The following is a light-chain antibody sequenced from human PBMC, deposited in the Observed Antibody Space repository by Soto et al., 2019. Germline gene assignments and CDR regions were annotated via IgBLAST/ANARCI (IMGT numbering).Light chain of an antibody. CDR3: LIYYGGAQV. CDR2: STS. CDR1: TGAVTSGYY. V-gene: IGLV7-43*01. J-gene: IGLJ2*01. Sequence: QTVVTQEPSLTVSPGGTVTLTGASSTGAVTSGYYPNWFQQKPGQEPRALIHSTSNKHSWTPARFSGSLLGGKAALTLSGVQPEDEAEYYCLIYYGGAQVFGGGTKLTVL.